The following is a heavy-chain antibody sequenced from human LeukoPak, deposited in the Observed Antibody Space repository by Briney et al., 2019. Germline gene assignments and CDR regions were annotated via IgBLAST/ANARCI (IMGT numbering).Heavy chain of an antibody. V-gene: IGHV4-61*01. CDR3: ARSLGYCSSTSCYAGGWFDP. J-gene: IGHJ5*02. Sequence: SETLSLTCTVSGGSVSSGSYYWSWIRQPPGKGLEWIGYIYYSGSTNYNPSLKSRVTISVDTSKNQFSLKLSSVTAADTAVYYRARSLGYCSSTSCYAGGWFDPWGQGTLVTVSS. D-gene: IGHD2-2*01. CDR1: GGSVSSGSYY. CDR2: IYYSGST.